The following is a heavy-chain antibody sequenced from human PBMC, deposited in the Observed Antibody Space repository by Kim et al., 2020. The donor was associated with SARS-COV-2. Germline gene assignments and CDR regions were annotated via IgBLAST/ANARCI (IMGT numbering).Heavy chain of an antibody. D-gene: IGHD3-22*01. CDR3: AKDRRYYDSSGHGGFDY. CDR2: ISYDGSNK. J-gene: IGHJ4*02. V-gene: IGHV3-30*18. Sequence: GGSLRLSCAASGFTFSSYGMHWVRQAPGKGLEWVAVISYDGSNKYYADSVKGRFTISRDNSKNTLYLQMNSLRAEDTAVYYCAKDRRYYDSSGHGGFDYWGQVTLVTVSS. CDR1: GFTFSSYG.